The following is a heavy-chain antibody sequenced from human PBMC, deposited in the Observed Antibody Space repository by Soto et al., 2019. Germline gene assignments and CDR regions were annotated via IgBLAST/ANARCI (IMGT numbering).Heavy chain of an antibody. V-gene: IGHV4-39*01. D-gene: IGHD6-19*01. CDR3: ARNPLASGWPFYFDY. CDR2: IYYSGST. CDR1: GGSISSSSYY. J-gene: IGHJ4*02. Sequence: PSETLSLTCTVSGGSISSSSYYWGWIRQPPGKGLEWIGSIYYSGSTYYNPSLKSRVTISVDTSKNQFSLRLSSVTAADTAVYYCARNPLASGWPFYFDYWGQGTLVTVSS.